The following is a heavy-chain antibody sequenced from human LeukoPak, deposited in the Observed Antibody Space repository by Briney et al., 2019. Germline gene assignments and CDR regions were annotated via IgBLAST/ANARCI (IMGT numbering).Heavy chain of an antibody. V-gene: IGHV3-11*01. J-gene: IGHJ4*02. D-gene: IGHD1-26*01. CDR3: AKTVVGGYTALDY. CDR2: ISSSGSTI. CDR1: GFTFSDYY. Sequence: GGSLRLSCAASGFTFSDYYMSWIRQAPGKGLEWVSYISSSGSTIYYADSVKGRFTVSRDNAKNSLYLQMNSLRAEDTAVYYCAKTVVGGYTALDYWGQGTLVTVSS.